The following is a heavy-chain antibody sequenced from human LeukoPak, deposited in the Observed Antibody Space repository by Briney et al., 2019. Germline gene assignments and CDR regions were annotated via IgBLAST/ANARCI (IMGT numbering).Heavy chain of an antibody. J-gene: IGHJ3*02. CDR1: GFTFNSYS. Sequence: GGSLRLSCAASGFTFNSYSMNWVRQAPGKGLEWVSSIGTSGTYIYYADSVKGRFTISKDNANNSLYLQMNSLRAEDTAVYYCARDVWLNDAFDIWGQGTLVTVSS. V-gene: IGHV3-21*01. CDR2: IGTSGTYI. CDR3: ARDVWLNDAFDI. D-gene: IGHD5-12*01.